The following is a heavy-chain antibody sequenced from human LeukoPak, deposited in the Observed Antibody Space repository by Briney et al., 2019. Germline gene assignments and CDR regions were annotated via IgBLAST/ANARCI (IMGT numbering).Heavy chain of an antibody. CDR2: IDRDGSEK. CDR3: PRDSNYAGREFDY. CDR1: GFTLSSYW. J-gene: IGHJ4*02. Sequence: GGSLRLSCAASGFTLSSYWMSWVRQAPGKGLEWVANIDRDGSEKNYVDSVKGRFTISKDNTKNSLYLQMNSLRVEDTAVYYRPRDSNYAGREFDYWGQGILVTVSS. D-gene: IGHD1-7*01. V-gene: IGHV3-7*01.